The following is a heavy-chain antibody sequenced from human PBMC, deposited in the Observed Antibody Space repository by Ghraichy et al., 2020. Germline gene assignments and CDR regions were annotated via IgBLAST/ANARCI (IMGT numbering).Heavy chain of an antibody. V-gene: IGHV3-21*01. CDR3: ARVVGIALAGPLDF. Sequence: GGSLRLSCAGSGFSFNDYIINWVRQAPGKGLEWVSSISSSGDFRYYAASVKGRFTISRDYAKNSVSLEMDSLRVEDTALYYCARVVGIALAGPLDFWGQGNLVTVAS. CDR1: GFSFNDYI. J-gene: IGHJ4*02. D-gene: IGHD2-21*01. CDR2: ISSSGDFR.